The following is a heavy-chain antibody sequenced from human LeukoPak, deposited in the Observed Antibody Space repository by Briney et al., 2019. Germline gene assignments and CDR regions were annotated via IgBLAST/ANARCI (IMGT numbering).Heavy chain of an antibody. CDR1: GFTFASYA. D-gene: IGHD3-22*01. J-gene: IGHJ4*02. CDR2: ISTSGGSS. V-gene: IGHV3-23*01. Sequence: GGPLRLSCAASGFTFASYAMSWVRQAPGKGLEWVSGISTSGGSSSYADSVKGRFTISRDNPRNTLYTEMNSLRAEDTALYYCAIMHPYYDGSGYWVQWGQGTLVTVSS. CDR3: AIMHPYYDGSGYWVQ.